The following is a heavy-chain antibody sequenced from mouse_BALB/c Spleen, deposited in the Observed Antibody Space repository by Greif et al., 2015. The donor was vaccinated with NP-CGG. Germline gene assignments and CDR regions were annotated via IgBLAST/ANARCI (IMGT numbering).Heavy chain of an antibody. Sequence: VQLQQSGAELVKPGASVKLSCTASGFNIKDTYMHWVKQRPEQGLEWIGRIDPANGNTKYDPKFQGKATITADTSSNTAYLQLSSLTSEDTAVYYCARGARPHYFDYWGQGTTLTVSS. V-gene: IGHV14-3*02. D-gene: IGHD1-2*01. CDR3: ARGARPHYFDY. CDR2: IDPANGNT. CDR1: GFNIKDTY. J-gene: IGHJ2*01.